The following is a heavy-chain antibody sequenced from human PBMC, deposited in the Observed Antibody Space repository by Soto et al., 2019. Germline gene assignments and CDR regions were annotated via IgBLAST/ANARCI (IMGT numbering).Heavy chain of an antibody. CDR3: AKENQHLVHDY. Sequence: QVQLVESGGGVVRPGRSLRLTCAASGFTFRNYGMHWVRQAPGKGLEWVAVISHDGSDKYYADSMKGRFIISRDNSENTFFLNMNSLKPEDTAVYYCAKENQHLVHDYWGQGTLVTVSS. D-gene: IGHD6-13*01. CDR2: ISHDGSDK. V-gene: IGHV3-30*18. CDR1: GFTFRNYG. J-gene: IGHJ4*02.